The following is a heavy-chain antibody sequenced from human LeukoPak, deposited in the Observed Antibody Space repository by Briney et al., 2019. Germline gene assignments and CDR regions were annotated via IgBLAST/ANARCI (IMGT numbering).Heavy chain of an antibody. CDR1: GFTFSNYA. V-gene: IGHV3-30-3*01. Sequence: PVRSLRLSCAASGFTFSNYAMHWVRQAPGKGLEWVALISYDGSNKYYADSVKGRFTISRDNSKNTLYLQMNSLRAEDTAVYYCASEDYDSSGYYSFFDYWGQGTLVTVSS. D-gene: IGHD3-22*01. CDR2: ISYDGSNK. J-gene: IGHJ4*02. CDR3: ASEDYDSSGYYSFFDY.